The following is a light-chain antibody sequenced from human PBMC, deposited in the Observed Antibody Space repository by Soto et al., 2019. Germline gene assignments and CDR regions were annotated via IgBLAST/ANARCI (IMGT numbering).Light chain of an antibody. Sequence: EIVLTQSPATLSLSPGERAILSCRASQSVSTFLAWFQQKPGQPPRLLIYDASNRATDIPARFSGSGSGTDFTLTISSLEPEDFAVYYCQQRSNWPPFTFGQGTRLEIK. CDR2: DAS. CDR3: QQRSNWPPFT. J-gene: IGKJ5*01. V-gene: IGKV3-11*01. CDR1: QSVSTF.